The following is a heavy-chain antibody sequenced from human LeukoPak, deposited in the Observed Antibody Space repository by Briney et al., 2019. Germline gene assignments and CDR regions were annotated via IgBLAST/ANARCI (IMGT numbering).Heavy chain of an antibody. Sequence: SETLSLTCTVSGGSISSYYWSWIRQPPGKGLEWIGYIYYSGGTNYNPSLKSRVTISVDTSKNQFSLKLSPVTAADTAVYYCARLDIVVVPAAILYYFDYWGQGTLVTVSS. J-gene: IGHJ4*02. V-gene: IGHV4-59*08. CDR3: ARLDIVVVPAAILYYFDY. CDR1: GGSISSYY. D-gene: IGHD2-2*01. CDR2: IYYSGGT.